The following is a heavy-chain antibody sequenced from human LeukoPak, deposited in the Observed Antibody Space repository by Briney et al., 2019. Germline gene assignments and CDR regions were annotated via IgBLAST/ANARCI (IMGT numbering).Heavy chain of an antibody. CDR2: IYYSGST. Sequence: SETLSLTCTVSGGSISSGGYYWSWIRQHPGKGLEWIGYIYYSGSTYYNPSIKSRVTISVDTSKNQFSLKLSSVTAADTAVYYCARDRIQPFYYMDVWGKGTTVTVSS. V-gene: IGHV4-31*03. D-gene: IGHD5-18*01. J-gene: IGHJ6*03. CDR1: GGSISSGGYY. CDR3: ARDRIQPFYYMDV.